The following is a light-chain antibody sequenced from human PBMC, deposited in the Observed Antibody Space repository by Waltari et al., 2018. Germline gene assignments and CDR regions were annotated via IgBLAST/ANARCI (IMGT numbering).Light chain of an antibody. Sequence: EIVMKQSPATLSVSPGERVTLSCRASQSVSSNLAWYQQKPGQAPRVLIYAASTRATGIPARFSGSGSGTEFTLTISSLQSEDFAVYYCQQYNNWPPMYTFGQGTKLEIK. CDR3: QQYNNWPPMYT. V-gene: IGKV3-15*01. J-gene: IGKJ2*01. CDR1: QSVSSN. CDR2: AAS.